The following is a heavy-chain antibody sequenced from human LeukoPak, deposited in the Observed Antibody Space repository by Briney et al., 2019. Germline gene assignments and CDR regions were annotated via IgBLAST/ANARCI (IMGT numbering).Heavy chain of an antibody. CDR3: ARIRPSYYFDY. CDR1: GLTSRNFG. CDR2: IKEDGSEK. D-gene: IGHD6-6*01. V-gene: IGHV3-7*04. J-gene: IGHJ4*02. Sequence: PGGTLRPTCVLSGLTSRNFGISWVRQAPGKGRKWVANIKEDGSEKYYVDSVKGRFTISRDNAKSSLSLQMNSLRVEDTAVYYCARIRPSYYFDYWGQGTLVTVSS.